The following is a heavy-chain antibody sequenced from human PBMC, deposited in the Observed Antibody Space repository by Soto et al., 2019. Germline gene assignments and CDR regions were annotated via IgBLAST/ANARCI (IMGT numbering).Heavy chain of an antibody. D-gene: IGHD6-19*01. Sequence: SETLSLTCAVSGYSISSGYYWGWIRQPPGKGLEWIGSIYHSGSTYYNPSLKSRVTISVDTSKNQFSLKLSSVTAADTAVYYCARVTAVAGFDPWGPGTLVTVSS. CDR1: GYSISSGYY. CDR3: ARVTAVAGFDP. CDR2: IYHSGST. V-gene: IGHV4-38-2*01. J-gene: IGHJ5*02.